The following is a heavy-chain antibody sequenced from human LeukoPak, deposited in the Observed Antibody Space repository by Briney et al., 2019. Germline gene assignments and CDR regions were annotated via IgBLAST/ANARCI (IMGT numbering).Heavy chain of an antibody. Sequence: PGGSLRLSCAASGFTFSSYWMHWVRQAPGKGLVWVSRINSDGSSTSYADSVKGRFTISRDNAKNTLYLQMNSLRAEDTAVYYCASLGYCSSTSCPDYWGPGTLVTVSS. V-gene: IGHV3-74*01. CDR3: ASLGYCSSTSCPDY. CDR2: INSDGSST. J-gene: IGHJ4*02. CDR1: GFTFSSYW. D-gene: IGHD2-2*01.